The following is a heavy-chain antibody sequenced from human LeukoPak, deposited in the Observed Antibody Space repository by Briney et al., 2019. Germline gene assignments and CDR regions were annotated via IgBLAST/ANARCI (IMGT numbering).Heavy chain of an antibody. Sequence: SETLSLTCAVYGGSFSGYYWSWIRQPPGKGLGWIGEINHSGSTYYNPSLKSRVTISVDTSKNQFSLELSSVTAADTAVYYCARGWAAAGTWFDPWGQGTLVTVSS. V-gene: IGHV4-34*01. CDR1: GGSFSGYY. D-gene: IGHD6-13*01. CDR2: INHSGST. CDR3: ARGWAAAGTWFDP. J-gene: IGHJ5*02.